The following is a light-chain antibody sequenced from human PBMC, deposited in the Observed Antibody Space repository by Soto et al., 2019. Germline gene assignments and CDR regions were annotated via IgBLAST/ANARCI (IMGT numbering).Light chain of an antibody. J-gene: IGKJ1*01. CDR1: QAIRTA. CDR2: AAS. CDR3: LLDFRYFWA. V-gene: IGKV1-6*01. Sequence: ATPLTQSPSSLSASVGDRVTITCRASQAIRTALGWYQQRPGKVPKLLIYAASTLQSGVPSRFSGSGSGTDFTLTISSLQPEDFATYYCLLDFRYFWAFGQGTKVDIK.